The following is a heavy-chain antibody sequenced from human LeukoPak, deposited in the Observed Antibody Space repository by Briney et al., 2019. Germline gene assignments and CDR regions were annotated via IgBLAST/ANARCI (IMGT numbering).Heavy chain of an antibody. CDR2: IYTSGST. J-gene: IGHJ1*01. V-gene: IGHV4-61*02. CDR1: GGSISSGSYY. D-gene: IGHD3-22*01. CDR3: ARGYYDSSGYYPAEYFQH. Sequence: SQTLSLTCTVSGGSISSGSYYWSWIRQPAGRGLEWIGRIYTSGSTNYNPSLKSRVTISVDTSKNQFSLKLSSVTAADTAVYYCARGYYDSSGYYPAEYFQHWGQGTLVTVSS.